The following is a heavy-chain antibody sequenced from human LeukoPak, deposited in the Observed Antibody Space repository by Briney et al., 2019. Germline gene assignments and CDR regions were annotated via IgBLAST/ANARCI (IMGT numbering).Heavy chain of an antibody. CDR1: GGSISSYY. V-gene: IGHV4-59*01. D-gene: IGHD6-6*01. Sequence: PSETLSLTCTVSGGSISSYYWSWIRQPPGKGLEWIGYIYYSGSTNYNPSLKSRVTISVDTSKNQFSLKLSSVTAADTAVYYCASGGAARPLYFDYWGQGTLVTVSS. J-gene: IGHJ4*02. CDR3: ASGGAARPLYFDY. CDR2: IYYSGST.